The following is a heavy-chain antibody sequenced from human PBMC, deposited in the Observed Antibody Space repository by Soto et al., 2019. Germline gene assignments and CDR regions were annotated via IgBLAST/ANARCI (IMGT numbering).Heavy chain of an antibody. J-gene: IGHJ5*02. CDR1: GFIVSSNY. V-gene: IGHV3-66*01. D-gene: IGHD6-13*01. CDR3: ARNPLSSSWYFSP. CDR2: IYSGGNT. Sequence: EVHLVESGGGLVQPGGSLRLSCPASGFIVSSNYMSWVRQAPGKGLEWVSLIYSGGNTFYADSVKGRFTISRDNSKNTLYLQMNSLRAEDTAIYYCARNPLSSSWYFSPWCQGTLVTVSS.